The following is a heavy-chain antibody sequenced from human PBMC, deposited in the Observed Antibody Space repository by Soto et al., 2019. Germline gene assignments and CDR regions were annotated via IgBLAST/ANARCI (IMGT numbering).Heavy chain of an antibody. CDR2: YSGFT. CDR3: AREGVSSSWYYYYGLDA. Sequence: SESLSLTCTVSGGYITTYQWGWIRQPPGKGLEWIGGYSGFTNYNPSLKSRVTISVDTSKNQFSLKLSSVTAADTAVYYCAREGVSSSWYYYYGLDAWGQGTTVTVSS. V-gene: IGHV4-59*01. J-gene: IGHJ6*02. CDR1: GGYITTYQ. D-gene: IGHD6-13*01.